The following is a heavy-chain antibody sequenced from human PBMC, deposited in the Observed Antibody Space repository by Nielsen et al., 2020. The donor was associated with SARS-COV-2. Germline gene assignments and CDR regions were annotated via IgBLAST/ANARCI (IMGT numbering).Heavy chain of an antibody. J-gene: IGHJ4*02. CDR3: ARETIDYTSSFVDY. CDR1: GFTFSSHA. D-gene: IGHD4-11*01. CDR2: ISYDGNE. V-gene: IGHV3-30-3*01. Sequence: GGSLRLSCAASGFTFSSHAMHWVRQAPGKGLEWLTIISYDGNEHYADSVKGRFTISRDNSKNTLYLQLNNLRPEDTAVYFCARETIDYTSSFVDYWGQGTLVTVSP.